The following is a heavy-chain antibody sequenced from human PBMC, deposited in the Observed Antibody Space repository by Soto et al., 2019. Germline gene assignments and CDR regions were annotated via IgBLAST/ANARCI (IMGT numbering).Heavy chain of an antibody. CDR1: GYTFTSYY. CDR3: AREPNFGSYGMDV. J-gene: IGHJ6*02. Sequence: ASVKVSCKASGYTFTSYYMHWVRQAPGQGLEWMGIINPSGGSTSYAQKFQGRVTMTRDTSTSTVYVELSSLRSEDTAVYYCAREPNFGSYGMDVWGQGTTVPVS. D-gene: IGHD3-3*01. CDR2: INPSGGST. V-gene: IGHV1-46*01.